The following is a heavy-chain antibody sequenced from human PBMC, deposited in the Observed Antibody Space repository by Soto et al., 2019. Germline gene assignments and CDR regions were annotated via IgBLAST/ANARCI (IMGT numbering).Heavy chain of an antibody. J-gene: IGHJ4*02. Sequence: QPGGSLRLSCSASGFIFSESTIYWVRQVPGKGLEAISAVSTSGRGTYYADSVKDRFTISRDNSKNTLFLQMGSLRPEDTAIYYCVKQAHGLDGVAFDYWGQGTQVTVSS. CDR1: GFIFSEST. CDR3: VKQAHGLDGVAFDY. CDR2: VSTSGRGT. V-gene: IGHV3-64D*06. D-gene: IGHD2-15*01.